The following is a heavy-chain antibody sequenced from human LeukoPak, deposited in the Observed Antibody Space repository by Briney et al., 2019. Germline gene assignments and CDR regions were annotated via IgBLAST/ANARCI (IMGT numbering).Heavy chain of an antibody. V-gene: IGHV3-74*01. CDR3: ARDPGSSGWSRFDP. D-gene: IGHD6-19*01. J-gene: IGHJ5*02. Sequence: PGGSLRLSCAASGFTFGSYWMHWVHQAPGKGPVWVSRINSDGSSTSYADSVKGRFTISRDNAKNTLYLQMNSLRAEDTAVYYCARDPGSSGWSRFDPWGQGTLVSVSS. CDR2: INSDGSST. CDR1: GFTFGSYW.